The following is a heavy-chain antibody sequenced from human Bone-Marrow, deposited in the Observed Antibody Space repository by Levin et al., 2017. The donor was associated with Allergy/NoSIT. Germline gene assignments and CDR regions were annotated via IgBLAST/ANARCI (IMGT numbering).Heavy chain of an antibody. CDR2: INHSGST. D-gene: IGHD3-22*01. V-gene: IGHV4-34*01. Sequence: GSLRLSCAVYGGAFSDYYWTWIRQPPGKGLEWIGEINHSGSTNFHPSLKSRITISVDTSKNQFSLSLRSVTAADTGVYYCARGRHYYDSSGFYLPSGYSGDYYGLDVWGQGTTVTVSS. CDR1: GGAFSDYY. CDR3: ARGRHYYDSSGFYLPSGYSGDYYGLDV. J-gene: IGHJ6*02.